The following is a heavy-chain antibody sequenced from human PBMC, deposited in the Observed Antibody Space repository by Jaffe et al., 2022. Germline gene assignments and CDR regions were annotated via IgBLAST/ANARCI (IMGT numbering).Heavy chain of an antibody. J-gene: IGHJ4*02. CDR1: GGSFRGYD. V-gene: IGHV4-34*01. CDR3: ARGVPALKAMRGSSDWYGPQSVRRSHGFDY. CDR2: INHSGST. D-gene: IGHD2-2*01. Sequence: QVQLQQWGAGLLKPSETLSLTCGVYGGSFRGYDWSWIRQSPGKGLEWIGEINHSGSTNYSPSLKSRVSFSVDTSKKQFSLNLTSATAADTAVYYCARGVPALKAMRGSSDWYGPQSVRRSHGFDYWGQGTLVTVSS.